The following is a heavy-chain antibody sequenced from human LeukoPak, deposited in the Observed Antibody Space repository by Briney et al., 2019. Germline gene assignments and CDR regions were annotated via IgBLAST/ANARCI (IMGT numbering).Heavy chain of an antibody. Sequence: PSETLSLTCTVSGGSISSSSYYWGWIRQPPGKGLEWIGSIYYSGSTYYNPSLKSRVTISVDTSKNQFSLKLSSVTAADTAVYYCARGLGYGDYVLPMSFDYWGQGTLVTVSS. CDR2: IYYSGST. D-gene: IGHD4-17*01. CDR1: GGSISSSSYY. V-gene: IGHV4-39*07. J-gene: IGHJ4*02. CDR3: ARGLGYGDYVLPMSFDY.